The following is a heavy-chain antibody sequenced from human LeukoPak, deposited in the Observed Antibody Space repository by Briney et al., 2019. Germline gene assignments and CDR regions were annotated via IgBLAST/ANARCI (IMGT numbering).Heavy chain of an antibody. Sequence: GGSLRLSCAASGFTFSSYWMPWVRQAPGKGLVWVSRINSDGSSTSYADSVKGRFTISRDNAKNTLYPQMNSLRAEDTAVYYCARGPLVTYYFDYWGQGTLVTVSS. CDR1: GFTFSSYW. J-gene: IGHJ4*02. CDR3: ARGPLVTYYFDY. V-gene: IGHV3-74*01. CDR2: INSDGSST.